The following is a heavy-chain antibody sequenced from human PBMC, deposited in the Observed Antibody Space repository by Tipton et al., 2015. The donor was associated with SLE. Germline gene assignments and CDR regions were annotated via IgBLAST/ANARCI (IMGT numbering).Heavy chain of an antibody. CDR2: MHYSGNT. CDR3: ARDQEMASGENRFDP. CDR1: GGSISGGSYY. J-gene: IGHJ5*02. Sequence: TLSLTCTVSGGSISGGSYYWNWIRQPAGKGLEWIGCMHYSGNTAYSPSLRSRVTMSVDTSKKQISLKLRSVTAADTAVYYCARDQEMASGENRFDPWGQGTLVTVSS. D-gene: IGHD5-24*01. V-gene: IGHV4-61*10.